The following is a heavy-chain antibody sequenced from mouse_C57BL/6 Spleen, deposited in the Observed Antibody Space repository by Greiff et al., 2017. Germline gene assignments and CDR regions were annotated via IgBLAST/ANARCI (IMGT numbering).Heavy chain of an antibody. J-gene: IGHJ1*03. CDR2: ISYDGSN. D-gene: IGHD2-1*01. V-gene: IGHV3-6*01. CDR1: GYSITSGYY. CDR3: ARGRFYYGNYPRYFDV. Sequence: EVKLMESGPGLVKPSQSLSLTCSVTGYSITSGYYWNWIRQFPGNKLEWMGYISYDGSNNYNPSLKNRISITRDTSKNQFFLKLNSVTTEDTATYYCARGRFYYGNYPRYFDVWGTGTTVTVSS.